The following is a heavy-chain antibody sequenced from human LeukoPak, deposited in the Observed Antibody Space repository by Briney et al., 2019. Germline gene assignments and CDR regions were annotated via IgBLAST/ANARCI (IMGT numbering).Heavy chain of an antibody. CDR1: GGSISSGGHY. V-gene: IGHV4-31*03. CDR3: ARWSTADTAMDGFDY. J-gene: IGHJ4*02. Sequence: SQTLSLTCTVSGGSISSGGHYWSWIRQHPGKGLEWIGYIYYSGSTYYNPSLKSRVTISVDTSKNQFSLKLSSVTAADTAVYYCARWSTADTAMDGFDYWGQGTLVTVSS. CDR2: IYYSGST. D-gene: IGHD5-18*01.